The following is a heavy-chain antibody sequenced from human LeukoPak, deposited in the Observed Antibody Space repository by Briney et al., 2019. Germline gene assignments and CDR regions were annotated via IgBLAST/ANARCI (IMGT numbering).Heavy chain of an antibody. Sequence: ASVKVSCKASGYTFTSYGISWVRQAPGQGLEWMGWISAYNGNTNYAQKLQGRVTMTTDTSTSTAYRELRSLRSDDTAVYYCAREAGRVTMVRGVISPYYFDYWGQGTLVTVSS. J-gene: IGHJ4*02. CDR2: ISAYNGNT. CDR3: AREAGRVTMVRGVISPYYFDY. D-gene: IGHD3-10*01. CDR1: GYTFTSYG. V-gene: IGHV1-18*04.